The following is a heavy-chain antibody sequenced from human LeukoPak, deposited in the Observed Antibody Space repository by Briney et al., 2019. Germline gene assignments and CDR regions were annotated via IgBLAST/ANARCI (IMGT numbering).Heavy chain of an antibody. J-gene: IGHJ4*02. V-gene: IGHV3-21*01. CDR3: ARARNDYGDYVFGY. CDR1: GFTFSIYT. D-gene: IGHD4-17*01. CDR2: ISSSSSYI. Sequence: PGGSLRLSCAASGFTFSIYTRNWVRQAPGKGLEWVSCISSSSSYIYYADSLKGRFTISRDNAKSSLYLQMNSLRAEDTAVYYCARARNDYGDYVFGYWGQGTLVTVSS.